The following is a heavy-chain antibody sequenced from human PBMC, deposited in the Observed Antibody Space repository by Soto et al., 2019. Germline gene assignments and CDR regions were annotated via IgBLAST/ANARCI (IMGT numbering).Heavy chain of an antibody. Sequence: WVLRLSCAASGFSFGSYALSWVRQAPGKGLEWVSTISGSDGKTFYADSVKGRFSISRDTSQNTLYLQMNSLRADDTAIYYCARWSYLDYWGQGTRVTVSS. V-gene: IGHV3-23*01. CDR2: ISGSDGKT. CDR1: GFSFGSYA. CDR3: ARWSYLDY. J-gene: IGHJ4*02. D-gene: IGHD3-3*01.